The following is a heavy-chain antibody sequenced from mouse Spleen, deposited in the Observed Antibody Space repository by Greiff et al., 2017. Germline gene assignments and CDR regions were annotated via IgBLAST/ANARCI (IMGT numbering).Heavy chain of an antibody. J-gene: IGHJ3*01. CDR3: ARSGADAWFAY. CDR2: INPSSGYT. D-gene: IGHD3-3*01. V-gene: IGHV1-4*01. Sequence: QVQLKESGAELARPGASVKMSCKASGYTFTSYTMHWVKQRPGQGLEWIGYINPSSGYTKYNQKFKDKATLTADQSSSTAYMQLSSLTSEDSAVYYCARSGADAWFAYWGQGTLVTVSA. CDR1: GYTFTSYT.